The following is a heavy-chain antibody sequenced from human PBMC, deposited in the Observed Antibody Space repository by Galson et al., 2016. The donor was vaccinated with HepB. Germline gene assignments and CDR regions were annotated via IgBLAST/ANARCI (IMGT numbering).Heavy chain of an antibody. CDR1: GFTFSSST. D-gene: IGHD3-16*02. J-gene: IGHJ5*02. Sequence: SVKVSCKASGFTFSSSTVQWVRQARGQRLEWIGWIGVGSGDISYAQKFQERVAITSDTSTSTAYMKLSSLRSEDTAVYYCAADYHDTYFDPWGQGTLVTVSS. CDR3: AADYHDTYFDP. V-gene: IGHV1-58*01. CDR2: IGVGSGDI.